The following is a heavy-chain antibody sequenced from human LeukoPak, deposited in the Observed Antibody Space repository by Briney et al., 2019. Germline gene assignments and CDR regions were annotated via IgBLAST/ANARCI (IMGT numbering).Heavy chain of an antibody. Sequence: ASVKASCKSSGYTFTTSAMHWVRQAPGQSLEWMGWINAGTGDTKYSQRFQGRVTFTRDTSASTAYMALSSPRFEDTAVYFCARDHSLGSHPDYWGQGTLVTVSS. CDR3: ARDHSLGSHPDY. CDR1: GYTFTTSA. D-gene: IGHD3-10*01. CDR2: INAGTGDT. J-gene: IGHJ4*02. V-gene: IGHV1-3*01.